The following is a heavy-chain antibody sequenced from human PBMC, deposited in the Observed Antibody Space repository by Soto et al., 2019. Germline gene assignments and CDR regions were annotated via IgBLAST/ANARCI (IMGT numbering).Heavy chain of an antibody. CDR3: ASTDCTIGVCYIIGGN. V-gene: IGHV1-69*12. D-gene: IGHD2-8*01. CDR1: GGTFSSYA. Sequence: QVQLVQSGAEVKKPGSSVKVSCKASGGTFSSYAISWVRQAPGQGLEWMGGITPIFGTANYAQKFQGRVTITADESTSTAYMELSSLRSEDTAVYYCASTDCTIGVCYIIGGNWGQGTLVTVSS. CDR2: ITPIFGTA. J-gene: IGHJ4*02.